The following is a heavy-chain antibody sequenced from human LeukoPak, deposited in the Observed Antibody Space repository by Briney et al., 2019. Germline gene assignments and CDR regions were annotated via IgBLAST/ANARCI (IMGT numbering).Heavy chain of an antibody. CDR2: ISVYSGNT. V-gene: IGHV1-18*01. D-gene: IGHD2-15*01. CDR3: ARDGGGSPGLRDY. Sequence: GASVKLSCKASVYTFTSEGISWVRQAPGQGLEWMGWISVYSGNTNYAQKFQSRVSMTTDTFTTTAYMELRSLRPDDTAVYYCARDGGGSPGLRDYWGQGTLVTVSS. CDR1: VYTFTSEG. J-gene: IGHJ4*02.